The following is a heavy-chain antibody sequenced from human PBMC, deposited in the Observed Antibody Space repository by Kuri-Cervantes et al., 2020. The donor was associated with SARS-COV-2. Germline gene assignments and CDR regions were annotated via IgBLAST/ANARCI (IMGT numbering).Heavy chain of an antibody. Sequence: SGPTLVQPTQTLTLTCTFSGFSLRTSGGGVVWIRQPPGKALGWLALIYWDDDKRYSPSLKSRLTITKDTSNNQVVLTMTNMDPVDQAPYNCAHDKAYRFYSKEAGGLDYWGQGTLVTVSS. CDR1: GFSLRTSGGG. CDR2: IYWDDDK. V-gene: IGHV2-5*02. D-gene: IGHD4-11*01. CDR3: AHDKAYRFYSKEAGGLDY. J-gene: IGHJ4*02.